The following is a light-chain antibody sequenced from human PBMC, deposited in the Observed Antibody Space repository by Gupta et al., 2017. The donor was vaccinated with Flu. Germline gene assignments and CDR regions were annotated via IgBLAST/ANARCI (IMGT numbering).Light chain of an antibody. CDR1: SSNIGSNS. V-gene: IGLV1-44*01. CDR3: AAWDDSLNGLV. Sequence: QSVLTQPPSVSGTPGQRVTISCSGSSSNIGSNSVNWYQQLPGTAPKLLIFSNNQRPSGVPDRFSGAKSGTSASLAISGLQSEDEADDYCAAWDDSLNGLVFGGGTKLTVL. J-gene: IGLJ3*02. CDR2: SNN.